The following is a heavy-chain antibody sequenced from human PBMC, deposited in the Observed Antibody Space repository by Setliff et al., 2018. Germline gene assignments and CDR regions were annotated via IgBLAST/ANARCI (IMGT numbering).Heavy chain of an antibody. Sequence: KSSETLSLTCTVSGGSISSSSYYWGWIRQPPGKGLEWIGSIYYSGSTYYNPSLKSRVTISVDTSKNQFSLKLSSVTAADTAVYYCARGGGGKPFDYWGQGTLVTVS. V-gene: IGHV4-39*07. J-gene: IGHJ4*02. D-gene: IGHD2-15*01. CDR1: GGSISSSSYY. CDR3: ARGGGGKPFDY. CDR2: IYYSGST.